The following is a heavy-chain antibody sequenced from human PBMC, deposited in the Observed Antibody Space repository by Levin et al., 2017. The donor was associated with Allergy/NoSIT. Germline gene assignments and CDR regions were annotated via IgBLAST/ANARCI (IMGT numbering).Heavy chain of an antibody. CDR2: IYWNDDK. Sequence: QTLSLTCTFSGFSLSTSGVGVGWIRQPPGKALEWLALIYWNDDKRYSPSLKSRLTITKDTSKNQVVLTMTNMDPVDTATYYCAHSLGYKYCSGGSCYSAYYFDYWGQGTLVTVSS. V-gene: IGHV2-5*01. CDR3: AHSLGYKYCSGGSCYSAYYFDY. CDR1: GFSLSTSGVG. D-gene: IGHD2-15*01. J-gene: IGHJ4*02.